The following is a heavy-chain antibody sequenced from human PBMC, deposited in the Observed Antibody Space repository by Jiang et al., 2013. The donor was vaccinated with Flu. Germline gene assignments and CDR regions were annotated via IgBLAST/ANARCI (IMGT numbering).Heavy chain of an antibody. CDR3: ARVIRLGGDYYFDY. CDR2: IYSSGFT. J-gene: IGHJ4*02. CDR1: GGSIRTFY. V-gene: IGHV4-4*07. D-gene: IGHD1-26*01. Sequence: VQLVESGPGLVKPSETLSLTCTVSGGSIRTFYWSWVRQPAGKGLQWIGRIYSSGFTHYNPSLNSRVTMSVDTSKNQFSLRLRSVTAADTAVYYCARVIRLGGDYYFDYWGQGTLVTVSS.